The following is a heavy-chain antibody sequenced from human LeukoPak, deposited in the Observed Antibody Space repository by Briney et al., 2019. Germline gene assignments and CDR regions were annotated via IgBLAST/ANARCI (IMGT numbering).Heavy chain of an antibody. J-gene: IGHJ4*02. CDR3: ARDSYPAYDFWSGYYWLDY. CDR1: GFTFSSYE. Sequence: GGSLRLSCAASGFTFSSYEMNWVRQAPGKGLEWVSYISSSGSTIYYADSVKGRFTISRDNAKNSLYLHMNSLRAEDTAVYYCARDSYPAYDFWSGYYWLDYWGQGTLVTVSS. D-gene: IGHD3-3*01. CDR2: ISSSGSTI. V-gene: IGHV3-48*03.